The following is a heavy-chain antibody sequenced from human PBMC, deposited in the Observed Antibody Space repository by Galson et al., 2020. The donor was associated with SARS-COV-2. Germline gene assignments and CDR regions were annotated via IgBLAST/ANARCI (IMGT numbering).Heavy chain of an antibody. CDR2: IDWDDAT. CDR3: ARELYEMLSGYYYGMDV. D-gene: IGHD3-9*01. CDR1: GLSLSTSGMR. Sequence: SGPTLVQPTQTITLTCTFSGLSLSTSGMRVTWIRQPPGKALEWLARIDWDDATLYSTTLTTRLTISKDTSINQVGLTMTNMYPVDPATYDCARELYEMLSGYYYGMDVWGQGTTVTVSS. J-gene: IGHJ6*02. V-gene: IGHV2-70*04.